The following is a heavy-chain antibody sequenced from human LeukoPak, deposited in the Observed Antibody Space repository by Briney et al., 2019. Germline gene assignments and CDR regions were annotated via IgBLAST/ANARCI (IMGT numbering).Heavy chain of an antibody. D-gene: IGHD2-21*01. CDR2: IYYSGST. Sequence: SQTLSLTCTVSGGSISSGDYYWSWIRQPPGKGLEWIGYIYYSGSTYYNPSLKSRATISVDTSKNQFSLKLSSVTAADTAVYYCARNPGLWWGDFDYWGQGTLVTVSS. J-gene: IGHJ4*02. CDR1: GGSISSGDYY. V-gene: IGHV4-30-4*01. CDR3: ARNPGLWWGDFDY.